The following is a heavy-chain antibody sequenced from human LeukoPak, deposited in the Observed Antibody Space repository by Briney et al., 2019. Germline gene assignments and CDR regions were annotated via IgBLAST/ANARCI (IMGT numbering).Heavy chain of an antibody. V-gene: IGHV4-59*01. D-gene: IGHD4-17*01. Sequence: PSETLSLTCTVSGDSISSYYWSWIRQPPGKGLEWVGYINYSGNTNYNPSLKSRVTISVDTSKNQFSLRLTSVTAADTAVYYCAREGRQDYVYFDCWGQGTLVTVSS. J-gene: IGHJ4*02. CDR2: INYSGNT. CDR1: GDSISSYY. CDR3: AREGRQDYVYFDC.